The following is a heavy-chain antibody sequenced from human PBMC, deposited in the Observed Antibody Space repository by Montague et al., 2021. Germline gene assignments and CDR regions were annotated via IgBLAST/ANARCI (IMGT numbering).Heavy chain of an antibody. CDR2: ITGSGATT. D-gene: IGHD3-22*01. V-gene: IGHV3-23*01. CDR1: GFTFSNYG. J-gene: IGHJ5*02. CDR3: ARGRGVSSGIGQLDP. Sequence: SLRLSCAASGFTFSNYGMSWVRQAPGKGLEWVSLITGSGATTYYADSVKGRFTIFRDNSENTLYLQMNNLRAEDTALYYCARGRGVSSGIGQLDPWGQGTLVTVSS.